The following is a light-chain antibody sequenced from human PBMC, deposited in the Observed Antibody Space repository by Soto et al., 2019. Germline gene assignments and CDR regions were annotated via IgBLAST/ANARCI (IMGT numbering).Light chain of an antibody. CDR1: QSIGKY. CDR2: GAS. J-gene: IGKJ4*01. Sequence: DIQMTQSPSSLSASVGDRVTITCRASQSIGKYLSWFQQTPGNAPKLLIYGASSLQSGVPSRFSGTGSGTDFTLTISSLQPEDFATYYCQQTNSFPLTFGGGTKVEIK. V-gene: IGKV1-39*01. CDR3: QQTNSFPLT.